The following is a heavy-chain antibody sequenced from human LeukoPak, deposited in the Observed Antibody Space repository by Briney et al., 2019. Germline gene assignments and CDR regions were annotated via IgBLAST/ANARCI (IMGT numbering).Heavy chain of an antibody. Sequence: SVKVSCKASGGTFSSHAISWVRQAPGQGLEWVGGIIPIFGTTNYAQKFQGRVTITTDESTSTGYMELRSLRSDDTTVYYCARGDSGYDYGFDNWGQGTLVTVSS. J-gene: IGHJ4*02. V-gene: IGHV1-69*05. CDR2: IIPIFGTT. D-gene: IGHD5-12*01. CDR1: GGTFSSHA. CDR3: ARGDSGYDYGFDN.